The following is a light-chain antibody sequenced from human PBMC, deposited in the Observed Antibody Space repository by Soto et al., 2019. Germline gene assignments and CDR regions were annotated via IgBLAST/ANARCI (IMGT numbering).Light chain of an antibody. CDR1: QTISMY. V-gene: IGKV1-39*01. Sequence: DIPMTQSPSSLSASVRDRVTITCRASQTISMYLSWYQQTPGKAPNRLIYDASTLQSGVPSRFSGSGSGTEFTLTISSLQPEDFATYYCHQTHTTPLTFGGGTKVEIK. CDR2: DAS. CDR3: HQTHTTPLT. J-gene: IGKJ4*01.